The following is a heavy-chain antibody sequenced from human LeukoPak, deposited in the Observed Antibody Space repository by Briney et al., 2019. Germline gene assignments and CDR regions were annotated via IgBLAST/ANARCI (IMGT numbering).Heavy chain of an antibody. CDR2: IIPILGIA. V-gene: IGHV1-69*04. CDR1: GGTFSSYA. Sequence: ASVKVSCKASGGTFSSYAISWVRQAPGQGLEWMGRIIPILGIANYAQKFQGRVTITADKSTSTAYMELSSLRSEDTAVYYCAISFMELSTSTAYMELSSWGQGALVTVSS. D-gene: IGHD4/OR15-4a*01. CDR3: AISFMELSTSTAYMELSS. J-gene: IGHJ5*02.